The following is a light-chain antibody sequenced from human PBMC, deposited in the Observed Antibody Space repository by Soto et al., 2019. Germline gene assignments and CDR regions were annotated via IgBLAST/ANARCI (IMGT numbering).Light chain of an antibody. CDR3: SSYTSSGTRV. V-gene: IGLV2-14*01. CDR1: SSDVGGYNY. Sequence: ALTQPASVSGSPGQSITISCTGTSSDVGGYNYVSWYQQHPGKAPKLMISEVSDRPSGVSDRFSGSKSGNTASLTISGLQSEDEADYYCSSYTSSGTRVFGGGTKLTVL. CDR2: EVS. J-gene: IGLJ3*02.